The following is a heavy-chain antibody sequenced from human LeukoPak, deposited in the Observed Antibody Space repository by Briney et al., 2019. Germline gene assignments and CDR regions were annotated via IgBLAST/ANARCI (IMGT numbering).Heavy chain of an antibody. CDR2: ISYTGST. CDR1: GGSISRDGYY. D-gene: IGHD3-10*01. CDR3: ARLWFGELFLDS. Sequence: SETLSLTCTVSGGSISRDGYYWSWIRHNPGKGLEWIGYISYTGSTYYNPSLKSRVTMSVDTSKSHLSLKLNSVTAADTAVYYCARLWFGELFLDSWGQGVLVTVSS. J-gene: IGHJ4*02. V-gene: IGHV4-31*03.